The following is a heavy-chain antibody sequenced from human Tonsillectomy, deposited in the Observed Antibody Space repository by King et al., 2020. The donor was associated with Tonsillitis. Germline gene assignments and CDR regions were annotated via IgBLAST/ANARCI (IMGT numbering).Heavy chain of an antibody. D-gene: IGHD3-3*01. J-gene: IGHJ6*03. V-gene: IGHV3-23*04. CDR1: GFTFSSFA. CDR3: AKLLRSGYHLYYMDV. CDR2: ISDSAGGT. Sequence: VQLVESGGGLVQPGGSLRLSCAASGFTFSSFAMTWVRQAPGKGLERVSSISDSAGGTYYADSVNGRFPISRDNSKNTLYLQVNGLRAEDTAVYYCAKLLRSGYHLYYMDVWGKGTTVTVSS.